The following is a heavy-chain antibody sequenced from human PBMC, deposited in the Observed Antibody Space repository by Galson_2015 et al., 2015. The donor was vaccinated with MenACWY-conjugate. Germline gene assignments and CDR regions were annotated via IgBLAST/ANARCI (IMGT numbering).Heavy chain of an antibody. CDR1: GYSFTSYW. D-gene: IGHD4-11*01. CDR2: IYPGDSDT. V-gene: IGHV5-51*01. J-gene: IGHJ6*02. Sequence: QSGAEVKKPGESLKISCKGSGYSFTSYWIGWVRQMPGKGLEWMGIIYPGDSDTRYSPSFQGQVTISADKSISTAYLQWSSLKASDTAMYYCARQGTVTTADPTYYYYYGMDVWGQGTTVTVSS. CDR3: ARQGTVTTADPTYYYYYGMDV.